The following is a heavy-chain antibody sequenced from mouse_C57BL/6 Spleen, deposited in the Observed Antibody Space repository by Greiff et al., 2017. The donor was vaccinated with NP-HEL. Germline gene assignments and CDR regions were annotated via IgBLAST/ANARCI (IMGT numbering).Heavy chain of an antibody. V-gene: IGHV5-17*01. CDR3: ARRLTGTWYFDV. J-gene: IGHJ1*03. CDR2: ISSGSSTI. D-gene: IGHD4-1*01. Sequence: DVKLVESGGGLVKPGGSLKLSCAASGFTFSDYGMHWVRQAPEKGLEWVAYISSGSSTIYYADTVKGRFTISRDNAKNTLFLQMTSLRSEDTAMYYCARRLTGTWYFDVWGTGTTVTVSS. CDR1: GFTFSDYG.